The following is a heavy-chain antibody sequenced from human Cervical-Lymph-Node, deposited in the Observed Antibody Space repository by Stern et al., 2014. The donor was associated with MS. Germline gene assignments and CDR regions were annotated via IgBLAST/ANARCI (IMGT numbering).Heavy chain of an antibody. CDR1: GFSLSTTGMC. CDR3: VRAREGYYFDY. CDR2: LDWDGDK. V-gene: IGHV2-70*01. J-gene: IGHJ4*02. Sequence: ESGPALVKPTQTLTLTCTFSGFSLSTTGMCLSWIHQPPGKALEWLALLDWDGDKYYSTALKTRLTISKDTSKNQVVLTMTNMAPLDTATYFCVRAREGYYFDYWGQGIPVTVSS. D-gene: IGHD2-21*01.